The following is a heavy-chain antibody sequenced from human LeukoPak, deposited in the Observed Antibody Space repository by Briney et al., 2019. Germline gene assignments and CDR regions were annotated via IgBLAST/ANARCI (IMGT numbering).Heavy chain of an antibody. CDR1: GFTFSSYW. J-gene: IGHJ3*02. V-gene: IGHV3-7*04. CDR2: IRQDGSQK. Sequence: GGSLRLSCAASGFTFSSYWMTWVRQAPEKGLEWVANIRQDGSQKYYVDSVKGRFTISRDNGKNSLFLQMNSLRAEDTAVYYCARDMRGDGFDIWGQGTMVTVSS. D-gene: IGHD3-10*01. CDR3: ARDMRGDGFDI.